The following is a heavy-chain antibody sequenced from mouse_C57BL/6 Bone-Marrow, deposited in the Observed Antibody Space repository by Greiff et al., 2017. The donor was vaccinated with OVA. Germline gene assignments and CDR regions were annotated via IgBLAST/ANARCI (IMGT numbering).Heavy chain of an antibody. J-gene: IGHJ4*01. Sequence: EVQGVESGGDLVKPGGSLKLSCAASGFTFSSYGMSWVRQTPDKRLEWVATISSGGSYTYYPDSVKGRFTISRDNAKNTLYLQMSSLKSEDTAMYYCARHDWEGYAMDYWGQGTSVTVSS. CDR2: ISSGGSYT. V-gene: IGHV5-6*01. CDR3: ARHDWEGYAMDY. D-gene: IGHD4-1*01. CDR1: GFTFSSYG.